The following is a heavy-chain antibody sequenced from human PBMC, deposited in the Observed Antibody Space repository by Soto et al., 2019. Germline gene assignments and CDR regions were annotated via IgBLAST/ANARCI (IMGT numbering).Heavy chain of an antibody. CDR2: ISYDGSNK. D-gene: IGHD6-19*01. CDR1: GLTFSSYG. Sequence: VGSLRLSCAASGLTFSSYGMHWVRQAPGKGLEWVAVISYDGSNKYYADSVKGRFTISRDNSKNTLYLQMNSLRAEDTAVYYFAKDQGRGWPEYYFDYWGQGTLVTVSS. J-gene: IGHJ4*02. V-gene: IGHV3-30*18. CDR3: AKDQGRGWPEYYFDY.